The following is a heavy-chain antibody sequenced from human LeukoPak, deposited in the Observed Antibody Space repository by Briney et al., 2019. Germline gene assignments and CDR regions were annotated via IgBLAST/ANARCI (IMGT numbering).Heavy chain of an antibody. Sequence: ASVKVSCKASGYTFTGYYMHWVRQAPGQGLEWMGWINPNSGGTNYAQKFQGWVTMTRDTSISTAYMELSRLRSDDTAVYYCAREGGVEDGDYVDYYYYGMDVWGQGTTVTVSS. V-gene: IGHV1-2*04. CDR2: INPNSGGT. D-gene: IGHD4-17*01. CDR3: AREGGVEDGDYVDYYYYGMDV. J-gene: IGHJ6*02. CDR1: GYTFTGYY.